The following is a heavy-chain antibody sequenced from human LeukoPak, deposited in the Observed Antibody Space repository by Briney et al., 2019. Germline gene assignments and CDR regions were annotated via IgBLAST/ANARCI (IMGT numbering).Heavy chain of an antibody. D-gene: IGHD5-12*01. CDR1: GYIFSTYA. Sequence: ASVKVSCKASGYIFSTYALHWVRQVPGQRLEWMGWINAGNGKTKYAQKFQGRVTITRDTSASTAYKELRSLRSDDTAVYYCARQDILATFDYWGQGTLVTVSS. V-gene: IGHV1-3*01. CDR3: ARQDILATFDY. J-gene: IGHJ4*02. CDR2: INAGNGKT.